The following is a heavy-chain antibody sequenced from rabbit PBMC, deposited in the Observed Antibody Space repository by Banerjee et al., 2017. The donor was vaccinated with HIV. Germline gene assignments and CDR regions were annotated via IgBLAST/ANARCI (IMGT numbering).Heavy chain of an antibody. CDR2: IDAGSSGTT. Sequence: QSLEESGGDLVKPGASLTLTCTASGFSFSSNYYMCWVRQAPGKGLEWIACIDAGSSGTTWYASWAKGRFTISETSSTTVTLQMTSLTAADTATYFCARDRDASHIGYGYVFSLWGPGTLVTVS. J-gene: IGHJ4*01. CDR3: ARDRDASHIGYGYVFSL. D-gene: IGHD6-1*01. CDR1: GFSFSSNYY. V-gene: IGHV1S40*01.